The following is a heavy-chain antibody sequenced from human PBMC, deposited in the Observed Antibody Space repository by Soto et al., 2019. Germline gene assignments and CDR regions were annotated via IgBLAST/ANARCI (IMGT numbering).Heavy chain of an antibody. V-gene: IGHV3-7*01. CDR1: GFTFSSYW. J-gene: IGHJ4*02. D-gene: IGHD2-15*01. CDR2: IKQDGSEN. Sequence: PGGSLRLSCAASGFTFSSYWMTWVRQAPGKGLEWVANIKQDGSENYYVDSVTGRFTISRDNAKNSLYLQMNSLRAGDTAVYYCARGEVGAAHFDYWGLGTLVTVSS. CDR3: ARGEVGAAHFDY.